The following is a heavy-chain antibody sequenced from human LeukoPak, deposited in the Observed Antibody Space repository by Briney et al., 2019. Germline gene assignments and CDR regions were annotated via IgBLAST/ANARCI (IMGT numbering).Heavy chain of an antibody. CDR1: GGTFSSYA. CDR3: TRETSSRYFDY. Sequence: SVKVSCKASGGTFSSYAISWVRQAPGQGLEWVGGIIPIFGTANYAQKFQGRVTITADESTSTAYMELSSLRAEDTAVYYCTRETSSRYFDYWGQGTLVTVSS. CDR2: IIPIFGTA. V-gene: IGHV1-69*13. J-gene: IGHJ4*02.